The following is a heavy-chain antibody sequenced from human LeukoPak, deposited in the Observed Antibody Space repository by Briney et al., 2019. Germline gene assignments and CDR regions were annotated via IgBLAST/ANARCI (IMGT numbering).Heavy chain of an antibody. CDR1: GFAFSSYS. D-gene: IGHD5-18*01. J-gene: IGHJ4*02. CDR2: ISSSSSTI. CDR3: ARGSNTADY. Sequence: PGGSLRLSCAASGFAFSSYSMNWVRQAPGKGLEWVSYISSSSSTIYHADSVKGRFTISRDNAKNSLYLQMNSLRAEDTAVYYCARGSNTADYRGQGTLVTVSS. V-gene: IGHV3-48*01.